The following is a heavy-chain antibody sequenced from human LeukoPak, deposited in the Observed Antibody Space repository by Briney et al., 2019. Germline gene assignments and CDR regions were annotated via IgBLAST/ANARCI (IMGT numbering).Heavy chain of an antibody. D-gene: IGHD2-2*01. V-gene: IGHV4-59*01. CDR2: IYYSGST. Sequence: SETLSLTCTVSGGSISSYYWSWIRQPPGKGLEWIGYIYYSGSTNYNPSLKSRVTISVDTSKNQFSLKLSSVTAADTAVYYCAGLQVVPAGKAYYYYGMDVWGKGTTVTVSS. CDR1: GGSISSYY. J-gene: IGHJ6*04. CDR3: AGLQVVPAGKAYYYYGMDV.